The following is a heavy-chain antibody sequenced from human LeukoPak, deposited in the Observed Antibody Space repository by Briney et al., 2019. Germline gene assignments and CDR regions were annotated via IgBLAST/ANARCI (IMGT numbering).Heavy chain of an antibody. V-gene: IGHV4-4*07. CDR3: ARTTVTTDNWFDP. J-gene: IGHJ5*02. Sequence: SETLSLTCTVSGGSISSYYWSWIRQPAGKGLEWIGRIYTGGSTDYNPSLKSRVTMSVDTSQHQFSLKLSSVTAADTAVYYCARTTVTTDNWFDPWGQGPLVTVSS. D-gene: IGHD4-17*01. CDR2: IYTGGST. CDR1: GGSISSYY.